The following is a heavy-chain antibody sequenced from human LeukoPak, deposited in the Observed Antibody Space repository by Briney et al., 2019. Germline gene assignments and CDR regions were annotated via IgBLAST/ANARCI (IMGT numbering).Heavy chain of an antibody. Sequence: ASVKVSCKASGYTFISYDINWVRQATGQGLEWMGWMSPNSGNTGYAQKFQGRITMTKSTSISSAYMELSDLESEDTAVYYCARTPPDYGIDYWGQGSLVTVSS. CDR3: ARTPPDYGIDY. D-gene: IGHD4-17*01. J-gene: IGHJ4*02. CDR1: GYTFISYD. CDR2: MSPNSGNT. V-gene: IGHV1-8*01.